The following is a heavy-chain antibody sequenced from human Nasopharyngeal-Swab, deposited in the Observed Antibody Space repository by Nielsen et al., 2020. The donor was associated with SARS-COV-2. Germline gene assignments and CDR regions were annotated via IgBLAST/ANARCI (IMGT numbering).Heavy chain of an antibody. D-gene: IGHD3-3*01. Sequence: GESLKIPCAASGFTFSSYAMSWVRQDPGKGLEWVSAISGSGGSTYYADSVKGRFTISRDNSKNTLYLEMNSLRAEDTAVYYCAKDIEYYDFWSGHYYYYMDVCGKGTTVTVSS. CDR3: AKDIEYYDFWSGHYYYYMDV. J-gene: IGHJ6*03. V-gene: IGHV3-23*01. CDR1: GFTFSSYA. CDR2: ISGSGGST.